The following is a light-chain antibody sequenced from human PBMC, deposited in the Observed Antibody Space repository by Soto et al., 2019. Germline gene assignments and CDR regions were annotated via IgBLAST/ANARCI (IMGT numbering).Light chain of an antibody. V-gene: IGKV1-39*01. CDR2: DAS. J-gene: IGKJ2*01. CDR3: QQSFNAPRT. CDR1: ESISRY. Sequence: DIQMTQSPSSLSASLGDRVTVTCRSSESISRYLNWYQQKPGKAPKLLIYDASTLQTGVPSRFSGTGSGTYFTLTISGLQSEDFATSYCQQSFNAPRTFGQGTKLEIQ.